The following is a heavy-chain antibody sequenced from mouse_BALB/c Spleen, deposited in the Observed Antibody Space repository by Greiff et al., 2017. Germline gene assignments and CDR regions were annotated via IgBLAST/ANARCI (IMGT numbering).Heavy chain of an antibody. CDR1: GFNIKDTY. V-gene: IGHV14-3*02. D-gene: IGHD1-1*01. CDR2: IDPANGNT. Sequence: EVQLQQSGAELVKPGASVKLSCTASGFNIKDTYMHWVKQRPEQGLEWIGRIDPANGNTKYDPKFQGKASITADTSSNTAYLQLSGLTSEDTAVYYCARDGYGSSYGAYWGQGTLVTVSA. J-gene: IGHJ3*01. CDR3: ARDGYGSSYGAY.